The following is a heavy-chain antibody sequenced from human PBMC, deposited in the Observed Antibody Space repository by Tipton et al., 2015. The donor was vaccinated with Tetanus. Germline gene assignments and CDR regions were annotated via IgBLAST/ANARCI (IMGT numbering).Heavy chain of an antibody. CDR3: ARGVRYSGSSFHWFDT. CDR2: VSHTGST. Sequence: TLSLTCIVSGGSISSRNYYWSWIRQPPGKGLEWIGYVSHTGSTNSNPSLKGRITISIDTSKNQFSLELTSVIAADTAVYYCARGVRYSGSSFHWFDTWGQGTLVTVSS. V-gene: IGHV4-61*01. D-gene: IGHD6-6*01. J-gene: IGHJ5*02. CDR1: GGSISSRNYY.